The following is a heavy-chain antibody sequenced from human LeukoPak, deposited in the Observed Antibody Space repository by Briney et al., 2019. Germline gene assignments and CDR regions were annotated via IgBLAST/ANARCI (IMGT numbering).Heavy chain of an antibody. V-gene: IGHV3-74*01. D-gene: IGHD6-13*01. Sequence: PGGSLRLSCAASGFTFSSHWMHWVRQAAGKGLVWVSRLNSDGSRTDYADSVKGRFTISRDNAKNTLYLQMNSLRAEDTAVYSCARDGRVGADGTILDYWGQGTLVTVSS. J-gene: IGHJ4*02. CDR2: LNSDGSRT. CDR3: ARDGRVGADGTILDY. CDR1: GFTFSSHW.